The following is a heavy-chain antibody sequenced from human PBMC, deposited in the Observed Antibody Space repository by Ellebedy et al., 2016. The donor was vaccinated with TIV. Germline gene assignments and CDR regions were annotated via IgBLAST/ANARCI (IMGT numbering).Heavy chain of an antibody. Sequence: ASVKVSCKASGYTFTGYYMHWVRQAPGQGLEWMGWINPNSGGTNYAQKFQGRVTMTRDTSISTAYMELSRLRSDDTAVYYCARERESRATMPGYGMDVWGQGTTVTVSS. J-gene: IGHJ6*02. D-gene: IGHD2-2*01. CDR1: GYTFTGYY. V-gene: IGHV1-2*02. CDR3: ARERESRATMPGYGMDV. CDR2: INPNSGGT.